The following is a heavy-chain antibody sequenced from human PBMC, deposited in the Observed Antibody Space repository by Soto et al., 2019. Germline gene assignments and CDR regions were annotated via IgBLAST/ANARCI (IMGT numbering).Heavy chain of an antibody. CDR1: GGTFSSYA. V-gene: IGHV1-69*13. J-gene: IGHJ6*02. D-gene: IGHD4-17*01. CDR2: IIPIFGTA. Sequence: GASVKVSCKASGGTFSSYAISWVRQAPGQGLEWMGGIIPIFGTANYAQKFQGRVTITADESTSTAYMELSSLRSEDTAVYYCARGSDHTTVTTEYYYYGMDVWGQGTTVTVSS. CDR3: ARGSDHTTVTTEYYYYGMDV.